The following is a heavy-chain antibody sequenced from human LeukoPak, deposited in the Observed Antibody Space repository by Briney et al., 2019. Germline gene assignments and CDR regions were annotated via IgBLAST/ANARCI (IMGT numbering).Heavy chain of an antibody. CDR1: GDSMEIDY. CDR3: ARVSQGSSSWYGMDV. V-gene: IGHV4-4*07. Sequence: SETLSLTCSVSGDSMEIDYWNWIRQPAGKGLEWIGRIYNSGSTNYSPPLKSRVTMSIDTSKSPFSLQLTSLSAADTAVYYCARVSQGSSSWYGMDVWGQGTTVTVSS. J-gene: IGHJ6*02. D-gene: IGHD6-13*01. CDR2: IYNSGST.